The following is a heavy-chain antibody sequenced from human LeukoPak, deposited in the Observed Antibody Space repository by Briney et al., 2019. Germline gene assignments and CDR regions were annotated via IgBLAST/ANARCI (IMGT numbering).Heavy chain of an antibody. Sequence: ASVNLSFTGAGYAFTIYYIHLGRDAPGQGLEWMGLTNPRGGRTSYAQTFQGRVTMTRDTSTSTVYMAVSRLTSEDRAVYLCAREAQGGFLPWGEGTLVTLSP. V-gene: IGHV1-46*01. CDR1: GYAFTIYY. J-gene: IGHJ5*02. D-gene: IGHD3-3*01. CDR2: TNPRGGRT. CDR3: AREAQGGFLP.